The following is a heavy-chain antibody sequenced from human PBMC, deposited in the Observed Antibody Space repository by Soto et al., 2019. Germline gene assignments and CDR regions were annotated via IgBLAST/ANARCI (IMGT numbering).Heavy chain of an antibody. CDR3: ARHPGGWYFDY. V-gene: IGHV3-33*01. CDR2: IWYDGSNK. CDR1: GFTFSSYG. J-gene: IGHJ4*02. Sequence: QVQLVESGGGVVQPGRSLRLSCAASGFTFSSYGMHWVRQAPGKGLEWVAVIWYDGSNKYYADSVKGRFTISRDNSKNTLYLPMNSLRAEDTAGYYCARHPGGWYFDYWGQGTLVTVSS.